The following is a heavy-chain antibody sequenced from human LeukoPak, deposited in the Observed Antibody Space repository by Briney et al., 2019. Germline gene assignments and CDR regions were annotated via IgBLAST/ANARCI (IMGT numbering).Heavy chain of an antibody. J-gene: IGHJ3*02. CDR3: ANGPPFGVVPAAGAFDI. CDR2: IDTSSGGST. D-gene: IGHD2-2*01. V-gene: IGHV3-23*01. CDR1: GFTFSSYA. Sequence: GGSLRLSCAASGFTFSSYAMSWVRQAPGKGLEWVSAIDTSSGGSTYYADSVKGRFTISRDNSKNTLYLQMNSLRAEDTAVYYCANGPPFGVVPAAGAFDIWGQGTMVTVSS.